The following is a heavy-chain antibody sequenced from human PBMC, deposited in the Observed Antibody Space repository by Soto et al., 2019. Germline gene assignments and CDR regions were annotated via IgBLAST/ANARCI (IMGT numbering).Heavy chain of an antibody. CDR1: GGTFSSYA. V-gene: IGHV3-7*01. J-gene: IGHJ6*02. CDR3: ARAPRYSSSWYYYYYGMDV. CDR2: IKQDGSEK. Sequence: SCKASGGTFSSYAISWVRQAPGKRLEWVANIKQDGSEKYYVDSVKGRFTISRDNAKNSLYLQMNSLRAEDTAVFYCARAPRYSSSWYYYYYGMDVWGQGTTVTVSS. D-gene: IGHD6-13*01.